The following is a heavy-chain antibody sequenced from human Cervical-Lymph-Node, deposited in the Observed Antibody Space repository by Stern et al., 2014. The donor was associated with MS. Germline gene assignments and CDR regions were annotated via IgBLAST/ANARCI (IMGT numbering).Heavy chain of an antibody. V-gene: IGHV3-74*02. J-gene: IGHJ4*02. CDR1: GFTFRPYW. D-gene: IGHD6-19*01. Sequence: ESGGGLVPPGGSLRLSFAASGFTFRPYWMHWVRPAPGTGLVLVSVIKSDGSEIAYADFVKGRFTISRDSAKNTLYLQMNSLRAEDTEVEGGAGGSGWTHDFGGQGTLVTVSS. CDR2: IKSDGSEI. CDR3: AGGSGWTHDF.